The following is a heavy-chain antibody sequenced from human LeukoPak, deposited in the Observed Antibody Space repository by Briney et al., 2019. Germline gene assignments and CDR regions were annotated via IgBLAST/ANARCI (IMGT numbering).Heavy chain of an antibody. D-gene: IGHD1-26*01. CDR3: ARDRDSGSYFGSFDY. CDR2: ISAYNDNT. J-gene: IGHJ4*02. V-gene: IGHV1-18*01. Sequence: GASVKVSCKASGYTFTTYGISWVRQAPGQGLEWMGWISAYNDNTEYAQNLQGRVTMTTDTSTSTAYMELRSLRSDDTAAYYCARDRDSGSYFGSFDYWGQGTLVTVSS. CDR1: GYTFTTYG.